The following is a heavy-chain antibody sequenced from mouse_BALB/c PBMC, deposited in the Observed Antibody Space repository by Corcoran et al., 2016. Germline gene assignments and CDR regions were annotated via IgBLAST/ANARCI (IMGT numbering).Heavy chain of an antibody. Sequence: QIQLVQSGPELKKPGETVKISCKASGYTFTNSGMNCLKKTQGKGLKWMGWMNTYTGEPTYADDFKGRFAFSLETSASTAYLQINNLKNEDTATYFCARRGYYETSWFAYWGQGTLVIVSA. V-gene: IGHV9-3-1*01. CDR2: MNTYTGEP. J-gene: IGHJ3*01. CDR1: GYTFTNSG. D-gene: IGHD2-3*01. CDR3: ARRGYYETSWFAY.